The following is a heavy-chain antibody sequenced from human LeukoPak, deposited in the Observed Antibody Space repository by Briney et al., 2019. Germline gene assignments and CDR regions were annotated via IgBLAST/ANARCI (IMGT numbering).Heavy chain of an antibody. CDR2: ISFSGTST. Sequence: GGPLRLSCAASGFTFSSYAMSWVRQAPGKGLEWVSSISFSGTSTYYADSVKGRFTISRDISKNTLYLQMNSLRAEDTAVYYCAKEVFSGSYSCFDYWGQGTLVTVSS. V-gene: IGHV3-23*01. J-gene: IGHJ4*02. D-gene: IGHD1-26*01. CDR1: GFTFSSYA. CDR3: AKEVFSGSYSCFDY.